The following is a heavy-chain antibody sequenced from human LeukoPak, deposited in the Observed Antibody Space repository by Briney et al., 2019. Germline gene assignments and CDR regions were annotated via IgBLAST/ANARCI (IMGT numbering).Heavy chain of an antibody. J-gene: IGHJ4*02. V-gene: IGHV4-34*01. CDR3: ARHLRDTSTSFDY. Sequence: SETLSLTCAVYGGSFSGYYWSWIRQPPGKGLEWIGEINHSGSTNYNPSLKSRVTISLDTSKNQFSLKLSSVTAADTAVYYCARHLRDTSTSFDYWGQGTLVTVSS. CDR2: INHSGST. D-gene: IGHD2-2*01. CDR1: GGSFSGYY.